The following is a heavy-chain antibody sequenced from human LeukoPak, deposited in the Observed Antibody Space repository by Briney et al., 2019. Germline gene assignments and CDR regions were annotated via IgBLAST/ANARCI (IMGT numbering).Heavy chain of an antibody. J-gene: IGHJ4*02. CDR3: ARARIWYSSSWYVDY. CDR2: IYHNRSP. V-gene: IGHV4-34*01. Sequence: SETQSLTCAVYGGSFSRYYSSWIRQPPGKGLEWIGEIYHNRSPNYNPSLKRRVTISLDTSKIQFSLRLSSVTAADTAVYYCARARIWYSSSWYVDYWGQGNLVTVSS. D-gene: IGHD6-13*01. CDR1: GGSFSRYY.